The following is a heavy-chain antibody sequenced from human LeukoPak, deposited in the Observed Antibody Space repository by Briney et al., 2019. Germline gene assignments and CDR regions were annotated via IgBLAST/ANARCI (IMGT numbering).Heavy chain of an antibody. D-gene: IGHD6-6*01. CDR2: ISYDANTQ. V-gene: IGHV3-30-3*01. Sequence: GGSLRLSCAASGFTFRNYAMHWVRQAPGKGLEWVAHISYDANTQYYPDSVKGRFTISRDNSKNTLYLQMNSLRAEDTAVYYCARVYSSSSGKSAFDFWGQGTLVTVSS. J-gene: IGHJ3*01. CDR3: ARVYSSSSGKSAFDF. CDR1: GFTFRNYA.